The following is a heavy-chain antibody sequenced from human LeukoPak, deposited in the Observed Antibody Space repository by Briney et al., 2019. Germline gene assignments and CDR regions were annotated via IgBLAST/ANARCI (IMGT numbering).Heavy chain of an antibody. CDR2: ISAYNGNT. D-gene: IGHD3-3*01. Sequence: ASVKVSSKASGYTFTSYGISWVRQAPGQGLEGMGWISAYNGNTNYAQKLQGRVTMTTDTSTSTAYMELRSLRSDDTAVYYCARGIRTYYDFWSGYSPADYWGQGTLVTVSS. J-gene: IGHJ4*02. CDR3: ARGIRTYYDFWSGYSPADY. V-gene: IGHV1-18*01. CDR1: GYTFTSYG.